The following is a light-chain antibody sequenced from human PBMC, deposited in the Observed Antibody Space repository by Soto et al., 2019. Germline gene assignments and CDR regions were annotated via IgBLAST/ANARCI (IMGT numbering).Light chain of an antibody. Sequence: QSALTQPASVSGSPGQSITISCTGTSSDVGGYDYVSWYQQHPGKAPKLMIYDVSNRPSGVSNRFSGSKSGNTASLTISGLQAEDEADYHCSSYTSSSTVLFGGGTKVTVL. CDR1: SSDVGGYDY. CDR3: SSYTSSSTVL. CDR2: DVS. J-gene: IGLJ2*01. V-gene: IGLV2-14*03.